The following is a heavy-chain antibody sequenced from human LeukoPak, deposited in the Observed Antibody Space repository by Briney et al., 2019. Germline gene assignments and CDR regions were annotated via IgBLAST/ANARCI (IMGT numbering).Heavy chain of an antibody. J-gene: IGHJ4*02. D-gene: IGHD2-2*01. CDR1: GFTFSSYW. V-gene: IGHV3-7*05. CDR2: IKQEGSEK. CDR3: ARDQRYCSSSSCPWEPFDY. Sequence: PGGSLRLSCAASGFTFSSYWMSWVRQAPGKGLEGVANIKQEGSEKYYVDSVKGRFTITRDNAKNSLYLQMNSLRAEDTAVYYCARDQRYCSSSSCPWEPFDYWGQGTMVTVSS.